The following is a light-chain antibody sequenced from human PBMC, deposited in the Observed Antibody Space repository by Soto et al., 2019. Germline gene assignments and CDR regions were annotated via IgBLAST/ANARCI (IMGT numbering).Light chain of an antibody. CDR1: SADIGSHNR. CDR2: DVS. Sequence: QSALTQPPSVSGSLGQSITISCRGSSADIGSHNRVSWYQHPPDTAPKLIIYDVSDRPSGVPYRFSGSKSSNTASLSISGLQPEDEGVYSYSSSSSNSASVLFGGGTKLTV. J-gene: IGLJ2*01. CDR3: SSSSSNSASVL. V-gene: IGLV2-18*02.